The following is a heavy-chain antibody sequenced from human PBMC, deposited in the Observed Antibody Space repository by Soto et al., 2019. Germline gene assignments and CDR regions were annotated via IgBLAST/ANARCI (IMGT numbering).Heavy chain of an antibody. V-gene: IGHV3-23*01. J-gene: IGHJ4*02. CDR1: GFTFSNYA. Sequence: EVQLLESGGGLVQPGGSLRLSCVASGFTFSNYAMNWVRQAPGRGLEWVSTSSVSGTNAYYAESVRGRFTISRDNSKNTVFLQMNSLRAEDTALYYCSTGTHYYGSGSYEFDYWGPGTQVTVSS. D-gene: IGHD3-10*01. CDR3: STGTHYYGSGSYEFDY. CDR2: SSVSGTNA.